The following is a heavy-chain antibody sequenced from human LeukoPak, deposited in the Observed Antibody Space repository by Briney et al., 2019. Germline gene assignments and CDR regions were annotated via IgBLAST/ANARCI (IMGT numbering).Heavy chain of an antibody. Sequence: PSETLSLTCTVSGGSISSYYWSWIRQPPGKGLEWIGYIYYSGSTNYNPSLESRVTISVDTSKKQFSLKMNSVTAADTAVYYCATYEQQLAFDNWGQGTPVTVSS. CDR3: ATYEQQLAFDN. CDR1: GGSISSYY. CDR2: IYYSGST. D-gene: IGHD6-13*01. J-gene: IGHJ4*02. V-gene: IGHV4-59*12.